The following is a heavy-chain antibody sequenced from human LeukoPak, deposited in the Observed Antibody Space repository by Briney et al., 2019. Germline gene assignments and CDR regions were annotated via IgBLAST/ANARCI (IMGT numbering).Heavy chain of an antibody. Sequence: GGSLRLSCAASGFTFSSYGMHWVRQAPGKGLEWVAFIRYDGSNKYYADSVKGRFTISRDNSKNTLYLQMNSLRAEDTAVYYCAKEIYCSSTSCYPAPPPNWFDPWGQGTLVTVSS. CDR1: GFTFSSYG. J-gene: IGHJ5*02. CDR2: IRYDGSNK. CDR3: AKEIYCSSTSCYPAPPPNWFDP. V-gene: IGHV3-30*02. D-gene: IGHD2-2*01.